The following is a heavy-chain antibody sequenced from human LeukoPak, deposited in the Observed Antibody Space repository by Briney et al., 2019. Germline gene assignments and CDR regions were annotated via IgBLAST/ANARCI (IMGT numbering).Heavy chain of an antibody. D-gene: IGHD6-19*01. CDR2: IYYSGST. J-gene: IGHJ6*02. V-gene: IGHV4-39*01. Sequence: SDTLSLTCTVSGGSISTGASYWAWIRQPPGKGLEWIGSIYYSGSTYYSSSLKSRVTLSVDTSKNQFSLKMSSVTAADTAVFYCARLFSRGWEYHFGLDVWGQGTTVTVS. CDR1: GGSISTGASY. CDR3: ARLFSRGWEYHFGLDV.